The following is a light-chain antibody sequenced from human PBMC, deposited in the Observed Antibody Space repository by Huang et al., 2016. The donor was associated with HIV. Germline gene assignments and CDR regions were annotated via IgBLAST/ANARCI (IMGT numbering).Light chain of an antibody. CDR1: QDISNY. V-gene: IGKV1-33*01. CDR3: QQYDDLPYT. Sequence: DIQMTQSPSSLSASVGDRVTITCQASQDISNYLNRYQQKPGKAPKLLIYDASNLETGVPSRFSGSGSGTDFTFTISSLQPEDIATYYCQQYDDLPYTFGHGTKLEIK. J-gene: IGKJ2*01. CDR2: DAS.